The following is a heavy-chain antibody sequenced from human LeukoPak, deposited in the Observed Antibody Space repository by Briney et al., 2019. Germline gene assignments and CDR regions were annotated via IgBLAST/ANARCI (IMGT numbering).Heavy chain of an antibody. Sequence: PTETLSLTCAVYGGSFSGYYWSWIRQPAGKGLEWIGRIYTSGSTNYNPSLKSRVTMSVDTSKNQFSLKLSSVTAADTAVYYCARDRLYYYDSSGYYDYWGQGTLVTVSS. D-gene: IGHD3-22*01. V-gene: IGHV4-4*07. J-gene: IGHJ4*02. CDR2: IYTSGST. CDR3: ARDRLYYYDSSGYYDY. CDR1: GGSFSGYY.